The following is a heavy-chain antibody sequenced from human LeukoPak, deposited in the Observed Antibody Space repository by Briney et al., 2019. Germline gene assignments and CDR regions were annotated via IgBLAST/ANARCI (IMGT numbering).Heavy chain of an antibody. J-gene: IGHJ5*02. Sequence: PGGSLRLSCAASGFTLTNYARSWVRQAPGKGLEWVSSISGSAGSTYYADSVKGRFTISRDTPKNTLYLQMDSLRAEDTAVYYCAKALGGVNTGHDHWGQGTLVTVSS. D-gene: IGHD5-18*01. V-gene: IGHV3-23*01. CDR2: ISGSAGST. CDR3: AKALGGVNTGHDH. CDR1: GFTLTNYA.